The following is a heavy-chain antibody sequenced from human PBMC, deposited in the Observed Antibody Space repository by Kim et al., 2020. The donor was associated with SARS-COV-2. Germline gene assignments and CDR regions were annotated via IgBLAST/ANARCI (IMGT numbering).Heavy chain of an antibody. CDR1: GFTFSSYA. CDR2: ISYDGSNK. D-gene: IGHD2-2*01. Sequence: GGSLRLSCAASGFTFSSYAMHWVRQAPGKGLEWVAVISYDGSNKYYADSVKGRFTISRDNSKNTLYLQMNSLRAEDTAVYYCARDGARAAPPYCSSTSCLSHNYYYYGMDVWGQGTTVTVSS. V-gene: IGHV3-30*04. CDR3: ARDGARAAPPYCSSTSCLSHNYYYYGMDV. J-gene: IGHJ6*02.